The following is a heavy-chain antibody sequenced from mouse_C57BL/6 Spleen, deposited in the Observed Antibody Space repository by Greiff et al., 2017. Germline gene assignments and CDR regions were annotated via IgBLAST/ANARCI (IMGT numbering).Heavy chain of an antibody. CDR3: ARTAQALYYFDY. CDR1: GYTFTSYW. Sequence: QVQLQQPGAELVKPGASVKLSCKASGYTFTSYWMHWVKQRPGQGLEWIGMIHPNSGSTNYNEKFKSKATLTVDKSSSTAYMQLSSLTSEDSAVYYCARTAQALYYFDYWGQGTTLTVSS. D-gene: IGHD3-2*02. J-gene: IGHJ2*01. CDR2: IHPNSGST. V-gene: IGHV1-64*01.